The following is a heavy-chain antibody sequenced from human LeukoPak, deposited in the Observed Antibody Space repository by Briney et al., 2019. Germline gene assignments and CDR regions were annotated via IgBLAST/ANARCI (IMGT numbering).Heavy chain of an antibody. CDR1: GGSISSYY. D-gene: IGHD3-22*01. V-gene: IGHV4-59*01. J-gene: IGHJ4*02. CDR3: ARVPGRSYDSSGYSTLPEDYYFDY. CDR2: IYYSGST. Sequence: SETLSLTCTVSGGSISSYYWSWIRQPPGKGLEWIGYIYYSGSTNYNPSLKSRVTISVDTSKNQFSLKLSSVTAADTAVYYCARVPGRSYDSSGYSTLPEDYYFDYWGQGTLVTVSS.